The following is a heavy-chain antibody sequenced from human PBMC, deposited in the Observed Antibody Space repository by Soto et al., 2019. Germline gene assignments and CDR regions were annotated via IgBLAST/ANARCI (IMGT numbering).Heavy chain of an antibody. Sequence: QVQLVQSGAEVKKPGSSVKVSCKASGGTFSSYAISWVRQAPGQGLEWMGGIIPILRTATYAQKFQGRVTIAADRATRTAYMELSRLRSEDTAVYYCARATTLAGAGHSDYWGQGTQVTVSS. J-gene: IGHJ4*02. CDR1: GGTFSSYA. D-gene: IGHD6-19*01. CDR2: IIPILRTA. CDR3: ARATTLAGAGHSDY. V-gene: IGHV1-69*06.